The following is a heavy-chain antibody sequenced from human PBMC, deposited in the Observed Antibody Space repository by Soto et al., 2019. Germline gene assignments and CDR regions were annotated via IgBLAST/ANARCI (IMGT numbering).Heavy chain of an antibody. CDR2: ISSSSSYI. CDR1: GFTFSSYS. V-gene: IGHV3-21*01. J-gene: IGHJ5*02. D-gene: IGHD3-9*01. CDR3: ARHLLTAQKNWFDP. Sequence: GGSLRLSCAASGFTFSSYSMNWVRQAPGKGLEWVSSISSSSSYIYYADSVKGRFTISRDNAKNSLYLQMNSLRAEDTAVYYCARHLLTAQKNWFDPWGQGTLVTVSS.